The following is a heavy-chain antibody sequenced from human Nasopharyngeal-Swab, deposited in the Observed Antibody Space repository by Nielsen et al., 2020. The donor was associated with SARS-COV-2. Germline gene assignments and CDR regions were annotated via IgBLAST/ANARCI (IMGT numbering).Heavy chain of an antibody. V-gene: IGHV3-73*01. Sequence: GGSLRLSCAASGFIFSGSAMHWVRQASGKGLEWVGRIGDKAHSYATTYAASMEGRFTISRTDSNNTAYLEMDSLKTEDTALYYCTTDYYFDYWGQGTLVTVSS. CDR1: GFIFSGSA. CDR3: TTDYYFDY. J-gene: IGHJ4*02. CDR2: IGDKAHSYAT.